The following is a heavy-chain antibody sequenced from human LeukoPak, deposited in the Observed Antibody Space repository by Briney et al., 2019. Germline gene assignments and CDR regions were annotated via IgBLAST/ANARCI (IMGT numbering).Heavy chain of an antibody. V-gene: IGHV3-23*01. D-gene: IGHD6-13*01. CDR2: ISGSGGST. CDR3: ARLYSSSFGFDYYYMDV. Sequence: PGGSLRLPCAASGFTFSSYAMSWVRQAPGKGLEWVSAISGSGGSTYYADSVKGRFTISRDNSKNTLYLQMNSLRAEDTAVYYCARLYSSSFGFDYYYMDVWGKGTTVTVSS. J-gene: IGHJ6*03. CDR1: GFTFSSYA.